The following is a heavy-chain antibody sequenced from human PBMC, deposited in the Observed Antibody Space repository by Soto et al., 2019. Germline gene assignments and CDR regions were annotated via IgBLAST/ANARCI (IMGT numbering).Heavy chain of an antibody. CDR2: IYYSGST. CDR3: ARAIPYYDYVWGSYRHDGGLSALDY. D-gene: IGHD3-16*02. J-gene: IGHJ4*02. CDR1: GGSISSGDYY. Sequence: SETLSLTCTVSGGSISSGDYYWSWIRQPPGKGLEWIGYIYYSGSTYYNPSLKSRVTISVDTSKNQFSLKLSSVTAADTAVYYCARAIPYYDYVWGSYRHDGGLSALDYWGQGTLVTVSS. V-gene: IGHV4-30-4*01.